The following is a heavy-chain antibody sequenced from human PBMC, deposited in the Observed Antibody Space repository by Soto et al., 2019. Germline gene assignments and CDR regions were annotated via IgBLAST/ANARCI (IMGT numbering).Heavy chain of an antibody. J-gene: IGHJ4*02. CDR1: GFTVSAYT. CDR2: ISSDGNHK. V-gene: IGHV3-30-3*01. D-gene: IGHD1-26*01. CDR3: ARSEQPLFDY. Sequence: QVQLVESGGGVVQPGRSLRLSCAASGFTVSAYTMHWVRQAPGKGLEWVAVISSDGNHKYYTDSVKGRFTISRDTSTNTLSLQMNSLRAEDTAVYYCARSEQPLFDYWGQGTLVTVSS.